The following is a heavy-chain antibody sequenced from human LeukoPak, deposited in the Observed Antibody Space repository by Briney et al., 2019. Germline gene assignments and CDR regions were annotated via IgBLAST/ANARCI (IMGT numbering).Heavy chain of an antibody. CDR2: IYYSGST. D-gene: IGHD1-26*01. J-gene: IGHJ4*02. Sequence: PSETLSLTCTVSGGSISTYYWSWIRQPSGKGLEWIGYIYYSGSTNYNPSLKSRVTISVDTSKNQFSLKLTTVTAADTAVYYCARGNSGSYSQFDYWGQGTLVTVSS. CDR1: GGSISTYY. CDR3: ARGNSGSYSQFDY. V-gene: IGHV4-59*01.